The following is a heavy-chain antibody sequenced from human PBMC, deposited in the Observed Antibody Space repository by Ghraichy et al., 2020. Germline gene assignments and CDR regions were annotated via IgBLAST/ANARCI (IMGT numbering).Heavy chain of an antibody. CDR3: AKDPSYYYYDTNFDS. CDR2: VRGSGDDT. D-gene: IGHD3-22*01. V-gene: IGHV3-23*01. CDR1: GFTFNNYA. Sequence: RGSLRLSCAASGFTFNNYAMSWVRQAPGKGLEWVSSVRGSGDDTYYADSVKGRFTISRDNSKNTLYLQMNSLRAEDTAVYFCAKDPSYYYYDTNFDSWGQGTLVTVSS. J-gene: IGHJ4*02.